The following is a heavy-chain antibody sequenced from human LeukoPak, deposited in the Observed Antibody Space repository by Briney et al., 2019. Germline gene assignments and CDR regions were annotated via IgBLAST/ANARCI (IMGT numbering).Heavy chain of an antibody. CDR1: GGTFSSYD. CDR2: IIPIFGTA. Sequence: ASVKVSCKASGGTFSSYDISWVRQAPGQGLEWMGGIIPIFGTANYAQKFQGRVTITTDESTSTAYMELSSLRSEDTAVYYCAREYCSGGSCYSEFDYWGQGTLVTVSS. CDR3: AREYCSGGSCYSEFDY. D-gene: IGHD2-15*01. V-gene: IGHV1-69*05. J-gene: IGHJ4*02.